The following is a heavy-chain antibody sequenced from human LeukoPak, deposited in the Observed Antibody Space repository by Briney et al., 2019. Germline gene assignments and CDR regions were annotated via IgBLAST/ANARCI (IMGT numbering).Heavy chain of an antibody. D-gene: IGHD5-18*01. J-gene: IGHJ3*02. CDR3: ARGRTATHAFDI. Sequence: SETLSLTCAVYGGSFSGYYWSWIRQPPGKGLEWIGEINHSGSTNYNPSLKSRVTISVDTSKNQFSLKLSSVTAADTAVYYCARGRTATHAFDIWGQGTMFTVSS. CDR2: INHSGST. V-gene: IGHV4-34*01. CDR1: GGSFSGYY.